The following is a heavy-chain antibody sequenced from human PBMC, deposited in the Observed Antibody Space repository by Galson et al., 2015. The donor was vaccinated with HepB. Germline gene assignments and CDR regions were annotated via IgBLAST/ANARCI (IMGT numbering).Heavy chain of an antibody. CDR3: ARGGLTGVAPY. J-gene: IGHJ4*02. CDR2: ISGTGGTT. CDR1: GFTFSSYA. V-gene: IGHV3-23*01. D-gene: IGHD7-27*01. Sequence: SLRLSCAASGFTFSSYAMSWVRQAPLKGLEWVSAISGTGGTTYYADSVKGRFTISRDNAKNSLYLQMNSLRAEDTAVYYCARGGLTGVAPYWGQGTLVTVSS.